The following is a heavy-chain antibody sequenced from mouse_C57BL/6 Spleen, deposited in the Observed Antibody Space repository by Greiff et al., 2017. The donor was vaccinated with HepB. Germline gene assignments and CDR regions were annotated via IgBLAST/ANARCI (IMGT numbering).Heavy chain of an antibody. CDR2: IYPGDGDT. Sequence: VQLQQSGPELVKPGASVKISCKASGYAFSSSWMNWVKQRPGKGLEWIGRIYPGDGDTNYNGKFKGKATLTADKSSSTAYMQISSLTSEDSAVYFCARRGITTASRYFDVWGTGTTVTVSS. CDR1: GYAFSSSW. V-gene: IGHV1-82*01. D-gene: IGHD1-2*01. J-gene: IGHJ1*03. CDR3: ARRGITTASRYFDV.